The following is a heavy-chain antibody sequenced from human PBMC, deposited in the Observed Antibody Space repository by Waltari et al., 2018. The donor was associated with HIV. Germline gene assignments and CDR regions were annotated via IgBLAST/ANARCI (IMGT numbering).Heavy chain of an antibody. Sequence: QVQLQESGPGLVKPSQTLSLTCTVSGGSISSGGYYWSWIRQHPGKGLEWIGYIYYSGSTYYNPSLKRRVTISLDTSKNQFSLKLSSVTGADTAVYYCARDRCWSSTSCYGCSDYYYYGMDVWGQGTTVTVSS. J-gene: IGHJ6*02. CDR1: GGSISSGGYY. CDR2: IYYSGST. D-gene: IGHD2-2*01. CDR3: ARDRCWSSTSCYGCSDYYYYGMDV. V-gene: IGHV4-31*03.